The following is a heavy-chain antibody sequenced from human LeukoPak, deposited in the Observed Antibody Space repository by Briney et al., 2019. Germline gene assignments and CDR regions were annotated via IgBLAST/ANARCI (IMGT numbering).Heavy chain of an antibody. CDR2: INPNSGGT. CDR3: ARGPIIAAAWQDI. CDR1: GYTFTGYY. Sequence: ASVKVSCKASGYTFTGYYMHWVRQAPGQGLEWMGWINPNSGGTNYAQKFQGWVTMTRDTSISTAYMELSRLRSDDTAVYYCARGPIIAAAWQDIWGQGTMVTVSS. V-gene: IGHV1-2*04. D-gene: IGHD6-13*01. J-gene: IGHJ3*02.